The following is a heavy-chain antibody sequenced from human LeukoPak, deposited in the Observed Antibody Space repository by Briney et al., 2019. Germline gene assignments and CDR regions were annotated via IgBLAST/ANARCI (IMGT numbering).Heavy chain of an antibody. V-gene: IGHV3-23*01. CDR2: ITGSGSRT. D-gene: IGHD6-19*01. CDR3: AKAQRYTSDLGH. CDR1: GFTFSSYA. Sequence: QPGGSLRLSCAASGFTFSSYAVSWVRRAPGKGLEWVSTITGSGSRTYYAVSVKGRFTISGDNSKNTLYLQMSSQRAEDTAIYYCAKAQRYTSDLGHWGQGTLVTVSS. J-gene: IGHJ4*02.